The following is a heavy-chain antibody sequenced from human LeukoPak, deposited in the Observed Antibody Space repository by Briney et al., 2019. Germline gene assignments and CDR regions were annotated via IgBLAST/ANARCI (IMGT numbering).Heavy chain of an antibody. CDR1: GYSISSGYY. CDR2: IYHSGST. Sequence: SETLSLTCTVSGYSISSGYYWGWIRQPPGKGLEWIGSIYHSGSTYYNPSLKSRVTISVDTSKNQFSLKLSSVTAADTAVYYCARKISVAGDFDYWGQGTLVTVSS. CDR3: ARKISVAGDFDY. V-gene: IGHV4-38-2*02. D-gene: IGHD6-19*01. J-gene: IGHJ4*02.